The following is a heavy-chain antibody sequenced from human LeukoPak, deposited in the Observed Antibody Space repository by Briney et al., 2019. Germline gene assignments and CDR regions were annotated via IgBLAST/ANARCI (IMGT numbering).Heavy chain of an antibody. D-gene: IGHD3-9*01. Sequence: PSETLSLTCTVSGGSITSNSHHWDWIRQAPGKGLEWIGNIYYSGTTSYNPSLQSRVSISVDTSKNQFSLRLSSVTAADTAVYYCARRGDILTDYAFDYWRQGTLVTVSS. CDR1: GGSITSNSHH. V-gene: IGHV4-39*01. J-gene: IGHJ4*02. CDR2: IYYSGTT. CDR3: ARRGDILTDYAFDY.